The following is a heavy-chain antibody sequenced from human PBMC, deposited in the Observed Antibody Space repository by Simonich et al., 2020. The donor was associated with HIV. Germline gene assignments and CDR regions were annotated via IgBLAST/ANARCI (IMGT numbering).Heavy chain of an antibody. D-gene: IGHD3-9*01. CDR2: FGPEVGET. CDR3: ATWEVKDDVLTGFSYWFFDL. Sequence: QVQLVQSGAEVKKPGASVKVSCKVSGYTLTQVSIHWVRQAPGKGLEWMGGFGPEVGETIYPQKFKDRVTMTEDTSTDTAYMELSSLRFEDTALYYCATWEVKDDVLTGFSYWFFDLWGRGTLVTVSS. CDR1: GYTLTQVS. J-gene: IGHJ2*01. V-gene: IGHV1-24*01.